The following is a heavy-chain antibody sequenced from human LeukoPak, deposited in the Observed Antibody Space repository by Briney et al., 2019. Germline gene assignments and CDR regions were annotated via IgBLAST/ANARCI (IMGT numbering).Heavy chain of an antibody. CDR3: ARDSYFVEMATPKRGLVDY. V-gene: IGHV1-18*01. CDR1: GYTFTSYG. Sequence: GASVKVSCKASGYTFTSYGISWVRQAPGQGLEWMGWISAYNGNTNYAQKLQGRVTMTTDTSTSTAYMELRSLRSDDTAVYYCARDSYFVEMATPKRGLVDYWGQGTLVTVSS. J-gene: IGHJ4*02. CDR2: ISAYNGNT. D-gene: IGHD5-24*01.